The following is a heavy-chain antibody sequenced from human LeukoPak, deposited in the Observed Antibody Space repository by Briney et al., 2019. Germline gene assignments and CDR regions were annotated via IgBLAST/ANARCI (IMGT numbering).Heavy chain of an antibody. CDR1: GFTFSDYY. CDR3: ARGRGQLGYCSSTSCYTGLYFDY. J-gene: IGHJ4*02. V-gene: IGHV3-11*04. D-gene: IGHD2-2*02. Sequence: GGSLRLSCAASGFTFSDYYMSWIRQAPGKGLEWVSYISSSGSTIYYADSVKGRFTISRDNAKNSLYLQMNSLRAEDTAVYYCARGRGQLGYCSSTSCYTGLYFDYWGQGTLVTVSS. CDR2: ISSSGSTI.